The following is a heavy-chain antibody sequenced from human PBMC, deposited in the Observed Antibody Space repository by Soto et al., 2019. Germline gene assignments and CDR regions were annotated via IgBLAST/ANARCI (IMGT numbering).Heavy chain of an antibody. CDR1: GFTFSSYA. CDR3: ARDTAMVYYYYGMDV. D-gene: IGHD5-18*01. Sequence: LRLSCAASGFTFSSYAMHWVRQAPGKGLEWVAVISYDGSNKYYADSVKGRFTISRDNSKNTLYLQMNSLRAEDTAVYYCARDTAMVYYYYGMDVWGQGTTVTVSS. V-gene: IGHV3-30-3*01. CDR2: ISYDGSNK. J-gene: IGHJ6*02.